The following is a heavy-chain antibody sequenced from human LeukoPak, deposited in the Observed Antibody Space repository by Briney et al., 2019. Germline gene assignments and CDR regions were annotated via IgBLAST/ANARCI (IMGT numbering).Heavy chain of an antibody. CDR3: ARDPVPVRGLNGGYFDY. V-gene: IGHV3-30*04. CDR1: GFTFSSYA. Sequence: QRLSCAASGFTFSSYAMHWVRQAPGKGLEWVAVISYDGSNKYYADSVKGRFTISRDNSKNMVYLQMNSLRAEDTAVYYCARDPVPVRGLNGGYFDYWGQGTLVTVSS. J-gene: IGHJ4*02. CDR2: ISYDGSNK. D-gene: IGHD3-10*01.